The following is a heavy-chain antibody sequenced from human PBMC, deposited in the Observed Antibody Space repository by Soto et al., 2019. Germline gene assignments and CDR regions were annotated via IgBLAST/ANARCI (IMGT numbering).Heavy chain of an antibody. CDR3: AKDHGWGSVRASSYFDY. D-gene: IGHD2-21*01. CDR2: ISYDGSNK. J-gene: IGHJ4*02. Sequence: QVQLVESGGGVVQPGRSLRLSCAASGFTFSSYGMHWVRQAPGKGLEWVAVISYDGSNKYYADSVKGRFTISRDNSKNTLYLHMNSLRAEDTAVYYCAKDHGWGSVRASSYFDYWGQGTPVTVSS. V-gene: IGHV3-30*18. CDR1: GFTFSSYG.